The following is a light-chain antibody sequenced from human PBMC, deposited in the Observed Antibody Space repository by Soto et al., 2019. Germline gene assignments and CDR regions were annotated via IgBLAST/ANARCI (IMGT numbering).Light chain of an antibody. CDR2: SVS. J-gene: IGKJ1*01. CDR3: QQYGSSVWT. CDR1: QSITSTF. Sequence: EIVLTQSPGTLSLSPGERATLSCRASQSITSTFLAWYQQKPGQAPRLLIYSVSNRATGIPDRFSGSGSGTDFNLTIRSLNPDHFDPYFCQQYGSSVWTFGQGTKVDIK. V-gene: IGKV3-20*01.